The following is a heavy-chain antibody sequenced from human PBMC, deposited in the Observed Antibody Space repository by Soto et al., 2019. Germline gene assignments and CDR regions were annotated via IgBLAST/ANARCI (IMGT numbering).Heavy chain of an antibody. D-gene: IGHD1-26*01. CDR2: ISGRSGSM. CDR1: GFTFSSYA. V-gene: IGHV3-23*01. CDR3: ARRGSGSYYDY. Sequence: GGSLRLSCAASGFTFSSYAMRWVRQAPGKGLEWVSAISGRSGSMYYADSVKGRFTISRDNSKNKMYQQKNRLRAEDTAVYYCARRGSGSYYDYWGQGT. J-gene: IGHJ4*02.